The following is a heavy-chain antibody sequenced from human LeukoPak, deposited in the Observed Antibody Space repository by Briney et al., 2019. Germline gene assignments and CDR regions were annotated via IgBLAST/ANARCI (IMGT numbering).Heavy chain of an antibody. D-gene: IGHD6-6*01. CDR1: GFTISYNY. V-gene: IGHV3-53*04. CDR2: IYSNTSA. J-gene: IGHJ5*02. CDR3: ARDIPVDSRSSVPKPVRDS. Sequence: GGSLRLSCAASGFTISYNYMSWVRQAPGKGLQWVSVIYSNTSAYYANSVKGRFTISRHNSKNTLYLQMTSLRAEDTAVYYCARDIPVDSRSSVPKPVRDSWGQGTLVTVSS.